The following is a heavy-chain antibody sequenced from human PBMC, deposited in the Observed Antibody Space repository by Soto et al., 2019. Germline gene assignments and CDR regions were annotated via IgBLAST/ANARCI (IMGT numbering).Heavy chain of an antibody. V-gene: IGHV1-69*13. D-gene: IGHD3-3*01. CDR3: ARLRGLRFLEWSYLP. CDR1: GGTFRSYA. Sequence: SVKVSCKASGGTFRSYAISWVRQAPGQGLEWKGGIIPIFGTTNYAQKYQGRVTITADESTSTAYMELSSLRSEDTSVYYCARLRGLRFLEWSYLPWGQGTLVTVSS. J-gene: IGHJ5*02. CDR2: IIPIFGTT.